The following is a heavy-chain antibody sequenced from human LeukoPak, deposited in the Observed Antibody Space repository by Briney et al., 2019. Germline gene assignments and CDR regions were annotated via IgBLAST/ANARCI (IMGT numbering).Heavy chain of an antibody. V-gene: IGHV3-9*01. J-gene: IGHJ4*02. CDR2: ISWNSGNI. Sequence: GGSLRLSCAASGFTFDDYAMHWVRQAPGKGLEWVSGISWNSGNIGYADSVKGRFTISRDNAKNSLYLQMNSLRAEDTALYYCAKEGGSYYDTSGYYYFDYWGQGTLVTVSS. D-gene: IGHD3-22*01. CDR1: GFTFDDYA. CDR3: AKEGGSYYDTSGYYYFDY.